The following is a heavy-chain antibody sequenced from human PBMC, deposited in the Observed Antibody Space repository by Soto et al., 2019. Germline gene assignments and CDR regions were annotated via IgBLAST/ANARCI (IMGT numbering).Heavy chain of an antibody. CDR2: ISYDGSNK. D-gene: IGHD6-13*01. V-gene: IGHV3-30-3*01. J-gene: IGHJ6*02. CDR3: AREAQQDYYYGMDV. CDR1: GFTFSSYA. Sequence: GGSLRLSCAASGFTFSSYAMHWVRQAPGKGLEWVAVISYDGSNKYYADSVKGRFTISRDNSKNTLYLQMNSLRAEDTAVYYCAREAQQDYYYGMDVWGQGTTVTVSS.